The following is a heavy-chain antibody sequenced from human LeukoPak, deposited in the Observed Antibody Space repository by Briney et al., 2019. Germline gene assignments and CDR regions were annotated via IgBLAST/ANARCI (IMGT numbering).Heavy chain of an antibody. V-gene: IGHV1-46*01. J-gene: IGHJ4*02. CDR3: AREGGSSWYKGGFDY. CDR1: GGTFSSYA. CDR2: INPSGGST. Sequence: ASVKVSCKASGGTFSSYAISWVRQAPGQGLEWMGIINPSGGSTSYAQKFQGRVTMTRDTSTSTVYMELSSLRSEDTAVYYCAREGGSSWYKGGFDYWGQGTLVTVSS. D-gene: IGHD6-13*01.